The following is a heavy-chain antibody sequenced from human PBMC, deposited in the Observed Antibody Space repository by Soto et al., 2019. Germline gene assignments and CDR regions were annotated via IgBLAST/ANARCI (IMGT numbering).Heavy chain of an antibody. CDR1: RGSISSGGYS. CDR2: FYQSGST. D-gene: IGHD3-16*01. V-gene: IGHV4-30-2*01. J-gene: IGHJ3*02. CDR3: ARAAVGEPFDM. Sequence: SETPSLTCAVSRGSISSGGYSWSWIWQPPGKGLEWIGYFYQSGSTFYNTSLKSRVSISIDRSQNQYSLKVSSVTAADTAGYYGARAAVGEPFDMWGQATMVTVAS.